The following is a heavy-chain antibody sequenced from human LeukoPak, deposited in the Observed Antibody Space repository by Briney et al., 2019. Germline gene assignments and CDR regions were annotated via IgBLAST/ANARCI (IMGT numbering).Heavy chain of an antibody. CDR2: IYYSGST. J-gene: IGHJ2*01. CDR1: GGSISSYY. CDR3: ARVYYSRSYDYWYFDL. Sequence: SETLSLTCTVSGGSISSYYWSWIRQPPGKGLEWIGYIYYSGSTNYNPSLKSRVTISVDTSKNQFSLKLSSVSAADTAVYYCARVYYSRSYDYWYFDLWGRGTLVTVSS. V-gene: IGHV4-59*01. D-gene: IGHD6-13*01.